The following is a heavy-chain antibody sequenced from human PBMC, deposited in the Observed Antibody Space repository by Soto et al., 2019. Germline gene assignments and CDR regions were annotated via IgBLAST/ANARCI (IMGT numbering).Heavy chain of an antibody. CDR2: IIPIFGTA. J-gene: IGHJ4*02. V-gene: IGHV1-69*13. CDR3: ARDRDYGSNSGDRYFDY. Sequence: SVKVSCKASRGTFGSYAISWVRQAPVQGLEWMGGIIPIFGTANYAQRFQGRVTITADESTSTAYMELSSVRSEDTDVYYCARDRDYGSNSGDRYFDYWGQGTLVTVSS. D-gene: IGHD4-17*01. CDR1: RGTFGSYA.